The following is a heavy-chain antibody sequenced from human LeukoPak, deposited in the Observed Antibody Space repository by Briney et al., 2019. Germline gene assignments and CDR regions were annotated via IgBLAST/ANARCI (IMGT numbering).Heavy chain of an antibody. CDR2: INWNGGST. V-gene: IGHV3-20*01. D-gene: IGHD3-22*01. J-gene: IGHJ4*02. CDR3: ARVSPDSSGYRYYFDY. Sequence: PGGSLRLSCAASGFTFDDYGMSWVHQAPGKGLEWVSGINWNGGSTGYADSVKGRFTISRDNAKNSLYLQMNSLRAEDTALYHCARVSPDSSGYRYYFDYWGQGTLVTVSS. CDR1: GFTFDDYG.